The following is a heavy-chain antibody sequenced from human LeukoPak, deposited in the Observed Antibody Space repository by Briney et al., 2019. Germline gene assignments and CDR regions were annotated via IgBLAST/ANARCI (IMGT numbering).Heavy chain of an antibody. CDR3: AKRGGYGSETYALDFDY. D-gene: IGHD3-10*01. CDR2: INWNSDNI. V-gene: IGHV3-9*01. Sequence: GGSLRLSCAASGFTFDDYAMHWVRQAPGKGLEWVSGINWNSDNIDYADSVKGRFTISRDNAKNSLYLQMNSLRAEDSALYYCAKRGGYGSETYALDFDYWGQGALVTVSS. J-gene: IGHJ4*02. CDR1: GFTFDDYA.